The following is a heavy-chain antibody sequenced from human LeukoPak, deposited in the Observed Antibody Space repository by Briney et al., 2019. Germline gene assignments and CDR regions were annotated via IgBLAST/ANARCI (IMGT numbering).Heavy chain of an antibody. Sequence: SETLSLTCTVSGGSISSYYWSWIRQPAGKGLEWIGRVHISGRTNYNPSPKSLVTMSVDTSQNQFSLELSSVTTADTAVYYCARGSYGMDVWGQGTTVTVSS. CDR3: ARGSYGMDV. V-gene: IGHV4-4*07. CDR1: GGSISSYY. J-gene: IGHJ6*02. CDR2: VHISGRT.